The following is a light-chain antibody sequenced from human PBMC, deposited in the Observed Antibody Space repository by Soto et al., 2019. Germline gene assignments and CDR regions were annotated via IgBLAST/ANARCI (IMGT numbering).Light chain of an antibody. Sequence: QSALTQPASLSGSPGQSITISCTGTSSDIGAYDYVSWYQQTPGTAPKLMIYDVTNRPSGVPDRFSGSRSGNTASLTISGLQAEDEADYYCSIYTSSSTYVFGTGTKVTVL. CDR2: DVT. V-gene: IGLV2-18*01. CDR3: SIYTSSSTYV. J-gene: IGLJ1*01. CDR1: SSDIGAYDY.